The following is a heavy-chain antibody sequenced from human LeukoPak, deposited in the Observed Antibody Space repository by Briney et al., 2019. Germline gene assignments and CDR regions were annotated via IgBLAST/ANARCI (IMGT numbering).Heavy chain of an antibody. D-gene: IGHD1-26*01. CDR3: AKCTPRIVGATYSYYYYYMDV. Sequence: HPGGSLRLSCAASGFTFSSYGMHWVRQAPGKGLEWVAVISYDGSNKYYADSVKGRFTISRDNSKNTLYLQMNSLRAEDTAAYYCAKCTPRIVGATYSYYYYYMDVWGKGTTVTVSS. CDR2: ISYDGSNK. J-gene: IGHJ6*03. CDR1: GFTFSSYG. V-gene: IGHV3-30*18.